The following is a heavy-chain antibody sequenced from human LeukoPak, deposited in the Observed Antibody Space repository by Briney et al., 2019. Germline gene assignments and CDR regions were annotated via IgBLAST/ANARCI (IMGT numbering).Heavy chain of an antibody. CDR1: GYTFTSYY. D-gene: IGHD2-15*01. Sequence: ASVKVSCKASGYTFTSYYIHWVRQAPGQGLEWMGRINPSGAGTHYAQKSQGRVTVTRDTSTSTVYMELNSLRSDDTAVYYCARDNDCSGGSCGGWFDPWGQGTLVTVSS. CDR3: ARDNDCSGGSCGGWFDP. V-gene: IGHV1-46*01. CDR2: INPSGAGT. J-gene: IGHJ5*02.